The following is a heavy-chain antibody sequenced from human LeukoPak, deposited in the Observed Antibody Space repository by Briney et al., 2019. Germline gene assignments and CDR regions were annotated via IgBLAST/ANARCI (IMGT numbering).Heavy chain of an antibody. Sequence: GGSLRLSCAASGFTFSSYSMSWVRQAPGKGLEWVSFIYSGGNTHYSDSVKGRFTISRDNSKNTLYLQMNTLRAEDTAVYYCARRAGEYSHPYDYWGQGTLVTVSS. CDR1: GFTFSSYS. D-gene: IGHD4-17*01. J-gene: IGHJ4*02. CDR3: ARRAGEYSHPYDY. V-gene: IGHV3-53*01. CDR2: IYSGGNT.